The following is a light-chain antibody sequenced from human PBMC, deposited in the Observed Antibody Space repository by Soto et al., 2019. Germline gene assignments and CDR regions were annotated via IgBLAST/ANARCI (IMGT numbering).Light chain of an antibody. CDR3: QHYNSYLWT. Sequence: DIRMTQSPSTLSASVGDRVTITCWASQTINRWLAWYQQKPGKAPKLLIYDVSNLESAVPSRLRGGGYGTELTITISSMQTDDFETYYCQHYNSYLWTFGHGTKVDIK. J-gene: IGKJ1*01. V-gene: IGKV1-5*01. CDR1: QTINRW. CDR2: DVS.